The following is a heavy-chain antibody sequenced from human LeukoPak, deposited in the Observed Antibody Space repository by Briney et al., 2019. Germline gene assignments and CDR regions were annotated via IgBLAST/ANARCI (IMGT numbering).Heavy chain of an antibody. CDR3: AKVETSGGANCYALDY. J-gene: IGHJ4*02. D-gene: IGHD2-2*01. CDR1: GFPFSSYG. Sequence: PGGSLSLSCAASGFPFSSYGMTWVRQAPDRGLGWVSAISGSDGSTYTADSVKGRFSLSRDDSQNTLYLQMNSLSAEDTAVYYCAKVETSGGANCYALDYWGQGALVTVSS. CDR2: ISGSDGST. V-gene: IGHV3-23*01.